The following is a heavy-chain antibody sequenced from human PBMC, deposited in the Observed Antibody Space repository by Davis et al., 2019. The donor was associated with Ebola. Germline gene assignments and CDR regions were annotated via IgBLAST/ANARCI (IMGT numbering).Heavy chain of an antibody. CDR2: IYYSGST. CDR3: AREGGYSGYDLAY. V-gene: IGHV4-59*12. CDR1: GGSISSYY. D-gene: IGHD5-12*01. J-gene: IGHJ4*02. Sequence: MPGGSLRLSCTVSGGSISSYYWSWIRQPPGKGLEWIGYIYYSGSTNYNPSLKSRVTISVDTSKNQFSLKLSSVTAADTAVYYCAREGGYSGYDLAYWGQGTLVTVSS.